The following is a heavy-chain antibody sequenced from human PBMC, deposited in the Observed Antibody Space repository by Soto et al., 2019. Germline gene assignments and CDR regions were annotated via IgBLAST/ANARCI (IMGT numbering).Heavy chain of an antibody. CDR3: AKNVNSGSGSQYFDY. D-gene: IGHD3-10*01. CDR2: FRGSGDDGTT. J-gene: IGHJ4*02. V-gene: IGHV3-23*01. CDR1: GFTFSSYS. Sequence: EVQLLESGGGLVQPGGSLRLSCAASGFTFSSYSMSWVRQAPGKGLECVSGFRGSGDDGTTYYADSVKGRLTISRDNSKNMLFLQMNSLRADDTAIYYCAKNVNSGSGSQYFDYWGQGTLVTVSS.